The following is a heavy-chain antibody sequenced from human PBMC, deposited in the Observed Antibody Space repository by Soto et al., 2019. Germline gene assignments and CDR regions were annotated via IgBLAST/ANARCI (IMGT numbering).Heavy chain of an antibody. J-gene: IGHJ5*01. Sequence: DVQLVESGGGLVQPGGSLRLSCAASGFTFSNYWMHWVRQGPGQGLEWVSRINSDGTRKNHAESVKGRLTISRDNAKKPLYLQRTRLTADDTAVYYCARAGHMYTPTPPRWFDSWGQGTLVSVSS. D-gene: IGHD1-20*01. CDR2: INSDGTRK. CDR1: GFTFSNYW. V-gene: IGHV3-74*01. CDR3: ARAGHMYTPTPPRWFDS.